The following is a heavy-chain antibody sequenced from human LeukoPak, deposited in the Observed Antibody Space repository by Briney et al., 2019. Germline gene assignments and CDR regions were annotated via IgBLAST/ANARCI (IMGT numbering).Heavy chain of an antibody. D-gene: IGHD1-26*01. CDR1: GGSISNYY. CDR2: IFYSGST. Sequence: SETLSLTCAVSGGSISNYYWSWIRQPPGEGLEWIGYIFYSGSTNYNPSLKSRVTISVDSSRNQFSLKMNSVTTADTAEYYCARHLATATSAFDSWGRGTLVTVSS. CDR3: ARHLATATSAFDS. J-gene: IGHJ4*02. V-gene: IGHV4-59*01.